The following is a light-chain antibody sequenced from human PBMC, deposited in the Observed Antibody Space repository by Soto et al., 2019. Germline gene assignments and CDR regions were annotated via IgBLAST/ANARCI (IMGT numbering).Light chain of an antibody. CDR2: GAS. V-gene: IGKV3-15*01. CDR1: QSVGSN. Sequence: EIVMTQSPATLSVSPGESAPLSCRACQSVGSNLAWYQYKPGQAPRLLIYGASIRATGVPARFSGSGSGTDFNLTITSLQSEDFAVYYCQQYYHWPRTFGQGTKVDIK. CDR3: QQYYHWPRT. J-gene: IGKJ1*01.